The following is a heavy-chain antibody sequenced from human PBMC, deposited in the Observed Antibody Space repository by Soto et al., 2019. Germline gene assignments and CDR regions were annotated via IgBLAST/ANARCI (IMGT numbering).Heavy chain of an antibody. D-gene: IGHD4-17*01. CDR1: GFTFSSYG. V-gene: IGHV3-30*18. CDR2: ISYDGSNK. CDR3: AKDLFGDYPTYYYYYGMDV. Sequence: GGSLRLSCAASGFTFSSYGMHWVRQAPGKGLEWVAVISYDGSNKYYADSVKGRFTISRDNSKNTLYLQRNSLRAEDTAVYYCAKDLFGDYPTYYYYYGMDVWGQGTTVTVSS. J-gene: IGHJ6*02.